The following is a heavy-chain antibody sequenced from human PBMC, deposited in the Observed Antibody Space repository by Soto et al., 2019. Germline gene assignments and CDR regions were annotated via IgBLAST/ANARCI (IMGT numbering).Heavy chain of an antibody. Sequence: SETLSLTXAVSGYSISSGYYWGWIRQPPGKGLEWIGSIYHSGSTYYNPSLKSRVTISVDTSKNQFSLKLSSVTAADTAVYYCAREDVVVVAATYNWFDPWGQGTLVTVS. CDR1: GYSISSGYY. J-gene: IGHJ5*02. D-gene: IGHD2-15*01. CDR2: IYHSGST. CDR3: AREDVVVVAATYNWFDP. V-gene: IGHV4-38-2*02.